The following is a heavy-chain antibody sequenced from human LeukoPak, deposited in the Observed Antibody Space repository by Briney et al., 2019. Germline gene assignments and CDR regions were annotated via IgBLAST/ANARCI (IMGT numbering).Heavy chain of an antibody. CDR1: GYTFTGYY. CDR2: INPNSGGT. J-gene: IGHJ5*02. D-gene: IGHD4/OR15-4a*01. Sequence: GASVKVSCKASGYTFTGYYMHWVRQAPGQGLEWMGWINPNSGGTNYAQKFQGWVTMTRDTSISTAYMELSRLRSDDTAVYYCARLKMTIEGSAFDPWGQGTLVTVSS. CDR3: ARLKMTIEGSAFDP. V-gene: IGHV1-2*04.